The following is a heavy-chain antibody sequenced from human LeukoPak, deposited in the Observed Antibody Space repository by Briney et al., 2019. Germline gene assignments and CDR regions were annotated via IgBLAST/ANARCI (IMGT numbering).Heavy chain of an antibody. Sequence: SGTLSLTCAVSGASISSSTWWSWVRQPPGKGLEWIGEIYHSGSTNYNPSLKSRVTISVDKSKNQFSLKLSSVTAADTAVYYCAKRDVRELPSHFDYWGQGTLVTVSS. V-gene: IGHV4-4*02. CDR2: IYHSGST. CDR1: GASISSSTW. CDR3: AKRDVRELPSHFDY. J-gene: IGHJ4*02. D-gene: IGHD3-10*02.